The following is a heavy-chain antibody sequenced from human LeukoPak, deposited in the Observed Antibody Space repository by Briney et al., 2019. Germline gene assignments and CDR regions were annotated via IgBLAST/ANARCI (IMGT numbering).Heavy chain of an antibody. CDR1: GFTFSNGW. J-gene: IGHJ4*02. D-gene: IGHD3-10*01. Sequence: PGGSLRLSCAASGFTFSNGWMSWVREAPGEGLEWGGRIKSKTDGGTTDYAAPVKGRFTISRDDSKNTLYLQMNSLKTEDTAVYYCTTPTAEYYYGSGSYSLDYWGQGTLVTVSS. V-gene: IGHV3-15*01. CDR2: IKSKTDGGTT. CDR3: TTPTAEYYYGSGSYSLDY.